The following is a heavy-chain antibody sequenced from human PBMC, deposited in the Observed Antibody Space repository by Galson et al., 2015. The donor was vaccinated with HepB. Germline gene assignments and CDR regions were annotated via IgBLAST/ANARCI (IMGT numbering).Heavy chain of an antibody. Sequence: CAISGDSVSSNSAAWNWIRQSPSRGLEWLGRTYYRSKWYNDYAVSVKSRITINPDTSKNQFSLQLNSVTPEDTAVYYCARDHPDSSSWSFYYYYGMDVWGQGTTVTVSS. V-gene: IGHV6-1*01. J-gene: IGHJ6*02. CDR1: GDSVSSNSAA. D-gene: IGHD6-13*01. CDR3: ARDHPDSSSWSFYYYYGMDV. CDR2: TYYRSKWYN.